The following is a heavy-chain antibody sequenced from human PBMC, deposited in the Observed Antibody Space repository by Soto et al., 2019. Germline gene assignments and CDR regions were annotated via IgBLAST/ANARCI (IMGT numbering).Heavy chain of an antibody. Sequence: GASVKVSCKASGNTLTGYFLHWVRQARGQGLEWMGWLNSNGGGTKIAQKFQGRLAMTRDMSITTAYMELSRLRSDDMAVYYCAPSPGWLGEGSGYLNFWGPGPTVTVSS. J-gene: IGHJ6*02. CDR1: GNTLTGYF. V-gene: IGHV1-2*02. CDR2: LNSNGGGT. CDR3: APSPGWLGEGSGYLNF. D-gene: IGHD3-10*01.